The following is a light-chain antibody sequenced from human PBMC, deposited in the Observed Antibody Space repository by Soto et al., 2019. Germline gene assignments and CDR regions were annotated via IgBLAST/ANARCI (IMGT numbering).Light chain of an antibody. V-gene: IGKV1-5*01. CDR1: QTISSW. Sequence: IPMTQSPSTLSGSLGERVPITCRASQTISSWLAWYQQKPGKAPKLLIYAASSLQSGVPSRFSGSGSGTEFTLTISSLQPDDFATYYCQHYNSYSEAFGQGTKVDI. CDR2: AAS. CDR3: QHYNSYSEA. J-gene: IGKJ1*01.